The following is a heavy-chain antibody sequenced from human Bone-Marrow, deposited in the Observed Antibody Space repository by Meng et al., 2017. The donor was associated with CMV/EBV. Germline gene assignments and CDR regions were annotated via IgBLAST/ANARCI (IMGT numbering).Heavy chain of an antibody. CDR3: TKDWRSTTYGHFDN. J-gene: IGHJ4*02. D-gene: IGHD2-2*01. V-gene: IGHV3-43D*03. Sequence: GESLKISCVASGFTFDDYAMHWVRQRPGKGLEWVSLISWNSYNTYYADSVKGRFTVSRDNSENSLYLQMDSLRTEDTAFYYCTKDWRSTTYGHFDNWGQGTLVTVSS. CDR1: GFTFDDYA. CDR2: ISWNSYNT.